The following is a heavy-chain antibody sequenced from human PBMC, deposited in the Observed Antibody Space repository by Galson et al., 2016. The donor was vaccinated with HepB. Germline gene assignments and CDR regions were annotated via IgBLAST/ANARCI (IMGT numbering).Heavy chain of an antibody. CDR3: TRGQHYSASDWGAFDP. Sequence: SVKVSCTASGYSFSTYYIYWVRQAPGQGLEWVGIINSSGGTPSYAPTFQGRVTMTRDTSTGTVYMELSSLRSDDTAVYFCTRGQHYSASDWGAFDPWGQGTLVTVSS. D-gene: IGHD7-27*01. V-gene: IGHV1-46*03. J-gene: IGHJ5*02. CDR1: GYSFSTYY. CDR2: INSSGGTP.